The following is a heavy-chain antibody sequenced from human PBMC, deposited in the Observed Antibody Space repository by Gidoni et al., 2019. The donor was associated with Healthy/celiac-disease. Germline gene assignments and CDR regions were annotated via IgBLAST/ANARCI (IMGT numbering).Heavy chain of an antibody. J-gene: IGHJ4*02. CDR2: ILYDGSNK. CDR3: ARGRYSSSWYRETASRYFDY. D-gene: IGHD6-13*01. Sequence: QVQLVESGGGVVQPGRSLRLSCAAPGFTFSSYAMHWVRQAPGKGLEWVAVILYDGSNKYYADSVKGRFTISRDNSKNTLYLQMNSLRAEDTAVYYCARGRYSSSWYRETASRYFDYWGQGTLVTVSS. V-gene: IGHV3-33*01. CDR1: GFTFSSYA.